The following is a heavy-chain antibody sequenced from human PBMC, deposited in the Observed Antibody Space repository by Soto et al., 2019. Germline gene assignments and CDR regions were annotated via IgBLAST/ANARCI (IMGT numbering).Heavy chain of an antibody. J-gene: IGHJ5*01. CDR2: IIPLFGTT. Sequence: QVQLVQSGAEVRKPGSSLRVSCKSSGATFSTTGISWVRQAPGQGLEWMGGIIPLFGTTKYARKFQGRVSSTADDSTNTVYMELNSLRPDDAAVYYCARASRVICGGGRCYRLDSSFDSWGQGALVSVSS. V-gene: IGHV1-69*01. CDR3: ARASRVICGGGRCYRLDSSFDS. CDR1: GATFSTTG. D-gene: IGHD2-21*01.